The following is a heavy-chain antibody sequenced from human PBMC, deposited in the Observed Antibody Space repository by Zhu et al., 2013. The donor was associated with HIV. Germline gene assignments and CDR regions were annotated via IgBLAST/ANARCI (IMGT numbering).Heavy chain of an antibody. CDR3: ARDQFVQQSDYYGMDV. V-gene: IGHV1-18*01. Sequence: QVQLVQSGAEVKKPGAPVKVSCKASGYTFTSYGISWVRQAPGQGLEWMGWISAYNGNTNYAQKLQGRVTMTTDTSTSTAYMELRSLRSDDTAVYYCARDQFVQQSDYYGMDVWGQGTTVTVSS. J-gene: IGHJ6*02. CDR2: ISAYNGNT. CDR1: GYTFTSYG. D-gene: IGHD6-13*01.